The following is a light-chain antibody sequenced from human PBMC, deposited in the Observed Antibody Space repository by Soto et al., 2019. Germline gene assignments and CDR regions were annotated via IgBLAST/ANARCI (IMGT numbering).Light chain of an antibody. CDR1: SASVSTSYY. J-gene: IGLJ3*02. Sequence: QAVVTQEPSFSVSPGGTVTLTCGLSSASVSTSYYPSWYQQTPVQAPRTLIYNTNTRSSGVPGRFSGSILGNKAALTITGAQADDESDYYCVLYMGSGIWVFGGGTKLTVL. CDR3: VLYMGSGIWV. CDR2: NTN. V-gene: IGLV8-61*01.